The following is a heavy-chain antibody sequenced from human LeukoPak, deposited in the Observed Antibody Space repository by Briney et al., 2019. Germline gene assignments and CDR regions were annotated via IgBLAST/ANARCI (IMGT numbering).Heavy chain of an antibody. CDR2: IYTSGST. V-gene: IGHV4-4*07. CDR3: ARNAGTKDYYYGMDV. J-gene: IGHJ6*02. Sequence: PSETLSLTCTVSGGSISSYYWSWIRQPAGKGLEWIGRIYTSGSTNYNPSLKSRVTISGDMSNNQFSLRLTSLTAADTAVYYCARNAGTKDYYYGMDVWGQGTTVIVSS. CDR1: GGSISSYY. D-gene: IGHD2-2*01.